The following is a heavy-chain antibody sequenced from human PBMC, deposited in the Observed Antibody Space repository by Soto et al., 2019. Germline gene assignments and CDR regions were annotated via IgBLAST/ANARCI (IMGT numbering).Heavy chain of an antibody. CDR1: GFTFSSYA. J-gene: IGHJ4*02. CDR3: AKAYYGSGSFSGFDY. Sequence: EVQLLESGGGLVQPGGSLRLSCAASGFTFSSYAMNWVRQAPGKGLEWVSTISSSGGSTYYADSVKGRFTISRDNSKNTLYLQMNSRRADDTAVYYCAKAYYGSGSFSGFDYWGQGTLVTVSS. D-gene: IGHD3-10*01. V-gene: IGHV3-23*01. CDR2: ISSSGGST.